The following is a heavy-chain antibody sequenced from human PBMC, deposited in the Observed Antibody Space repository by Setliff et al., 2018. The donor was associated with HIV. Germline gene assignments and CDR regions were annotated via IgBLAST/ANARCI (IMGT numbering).Heavy chain of an antibody. CDR2: IYSSGST. D-gene: IGHD2-2*01. V-gene: IGHV4-59*12. Sequence: SETLSLTCTVSGGSISSYYWSWIRQPPGKGLEWIGNIYSSGSTNYNPSLKSRVTISVDTSKRQFSLTLSSVTAADTGVYYCARDGPDCSSTKCYAQDYYYYGMDVWGQGTTVTVSS. CDR3: ARDGPDCSSTKCYAQDYYYYGMDV. J-gene: IGHJ6*02. CDR1: GGSISSYY.